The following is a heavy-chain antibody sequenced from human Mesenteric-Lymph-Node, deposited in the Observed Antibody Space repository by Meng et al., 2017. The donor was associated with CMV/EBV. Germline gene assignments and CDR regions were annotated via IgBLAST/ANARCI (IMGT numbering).Heavy chain of an antibody. CDR2: IRYDGSYK. J-gene: IGHJ4*02. CDR1: GFSFNTYG. Sequence: GESLKISCAASGFSFNTYGMHWVRQAPGKGLEWVAFIRYDGSYKYYADSVKGRFTISRDNSKNTLYLQMNSLRAEDTAVYYCAKSDSYNWNYVGYWGQGTLVTVSS. CDR3: AKSDSYNWNYVGY. V-gene: IGHV3-30*02. D-gene: IGHD1-20*01.